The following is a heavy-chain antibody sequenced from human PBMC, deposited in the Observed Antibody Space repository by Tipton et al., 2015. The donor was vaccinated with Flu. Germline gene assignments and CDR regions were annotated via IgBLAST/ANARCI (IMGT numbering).Heavy chain of an antibody. Sequence: SLRLSCVASGFTFSTYAMTWVRQAPGKGLEWVSSVSGGGGSTYYADSVKGQFTISRDNSKNTLYLQMHSLRAEDTAMYYCASLRGSGSYSRYAFDIWGQGTMVTVSS. CDR3: ASLRGSGSYSRYAFDI. CDR2: VSGGGGST. CDR1: GFTFSTYA. J-gene: IGHJ3*02. D-gene: IGHD1-26*01. V-gene: IGHV3-23*01.